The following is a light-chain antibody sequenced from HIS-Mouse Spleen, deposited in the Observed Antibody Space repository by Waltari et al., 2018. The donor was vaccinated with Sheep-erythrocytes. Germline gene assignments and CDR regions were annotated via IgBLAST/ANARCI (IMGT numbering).Light chain of an antibody. Sequence: QSALTQPASVSGSPGQSITISSTGTRRDVGSYNLVSWYQQHPGKAPKLMIYEGSKRPSGVSNRFSGSKSGNTASLTISGLQAEDEADYYCCSYAGSSTPWVFGGGTKLTVL. CDR1: RRDVGSYNL. CDR3: CSYAGSSTPWV. V-gene: IGLV2-23*01. J-gene: IGLJ3*02. CDR2: EGS.